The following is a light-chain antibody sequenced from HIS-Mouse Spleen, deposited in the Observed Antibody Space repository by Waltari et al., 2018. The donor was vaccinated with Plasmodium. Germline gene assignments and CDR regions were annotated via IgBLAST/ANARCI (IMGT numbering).Light chain of an antibody. V-gene: IGKV2-28*01. CDR1: PSLLHSNGYNY. CDR2: LGS. CDR3: MQALQTPIT. Sequence: DIVMTQSPLSLPVTPGEPASISCRSSPSLLHSNGYNYLDWYLQKPGQSPQLLIYLGSNRASGVPDRFSGSGSGTDFTRKISRVEAEDVGVYYCMQALQTPITFGQGTRLEIK. J-gene: IGKJ5*01.